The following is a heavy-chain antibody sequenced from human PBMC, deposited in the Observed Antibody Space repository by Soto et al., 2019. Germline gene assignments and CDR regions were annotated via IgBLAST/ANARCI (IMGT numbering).Heavy chain of an antibody. CDR2: ISGSGGST. V-gene: IGHV3-23*01. CDR3: AKDHPSGYSGYDSWGNGYSSGWSRDGFDY. CDR1: GFTFSSYA. J-gene: IGHJ4*02. Sequence: GGSLRLSCAASGFTFSSYAMSWVRQAPGKGLEWVSAISGSGGSTYYADSVKGRFTISRDNSKNTLYLQMNSLRAEDTAVYYCAKDHPSGYSGYDSWGNGYSSGWSRDGFDYWGQGTLVTVSS. D-gene: IGHD6-19*01.